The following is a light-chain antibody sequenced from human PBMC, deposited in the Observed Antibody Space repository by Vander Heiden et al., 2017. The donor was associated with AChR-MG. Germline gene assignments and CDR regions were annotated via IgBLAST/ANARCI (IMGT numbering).Light chain of an antibody. V-gene: IGLV1-44*01. CDR1: RPNIGSNT. CDR2: TNN. CDR3: AAWDDRLNVVV. J-gene: IGLJ3*02. Sequence: QSVVTQPPSASGTPGQRVTIPCSGSRPNIGSNTVNWYQQVPGTAPTLLIYTNNQRPSGVPDRFSGSKSGTSASLAISGLQSEDEADYYCAAWDDRLNVVVFGGGTKLTVL.